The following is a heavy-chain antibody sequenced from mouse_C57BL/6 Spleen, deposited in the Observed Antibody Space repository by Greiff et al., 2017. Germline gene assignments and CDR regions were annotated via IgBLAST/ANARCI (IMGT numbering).Heavy chain of an antibody. CDR3: TRHSLDYSISWFAY. CDR1: GYTFTSYW. D-gene: IGHD2-5*01. J-gene: IGHJ3*01. Sequence: VQLQQSGTVLARPGASVKMSCKTSGYTFTSYWMHWVKQRPGQGLEWIGAIDPGNSDTSYNQKFQGKAKLTAVTSASTAYMELSSLTNEDSAVYYCTRHSLDYSISWFAYWGQGTLVTVSA. CDR2: IDPGNSDT. V-gene: IGHV1-5*01.